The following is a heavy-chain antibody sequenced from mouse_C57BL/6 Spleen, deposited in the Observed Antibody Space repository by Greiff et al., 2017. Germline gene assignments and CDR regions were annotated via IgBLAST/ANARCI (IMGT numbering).Heavy chain of an antibody. Sequence: QVQLKQSGPELVKPGASVKISCKASGYAFSSSWMNWVKQRPGKGLEWIGRIYPGDGDTNYNGKFKGKATLTADKSSSTAYMQLSSLTSEDSAVYFCARGWDKGFDYWGQGTTLTVSS. CDR1: GYAFSSSW. CDR3: ARGWDKGFDY. J-gene: IGHJ2*01. D-gene: IGHD4-1*01. CDR2: IYPGDGDT. V-gene: IGHV1-82*01.